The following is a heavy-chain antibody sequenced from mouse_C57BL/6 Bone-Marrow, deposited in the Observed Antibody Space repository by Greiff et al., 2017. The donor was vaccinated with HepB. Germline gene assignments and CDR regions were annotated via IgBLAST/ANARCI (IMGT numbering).Heavy chain of an antibody. Sequence: EVKVVESGGGLVQPGGSLKLSCAASGFTFSDYYMYWVRQTPEKRLEWVAYISNGGGSTYYPDTVKGRFTISRDNAKNTLYLQMSRLKSEDTAMYYCATYYGRGGFAYGGQGTRVTVSA. CDR1: GFTFSDYY. CDR3: ATYYGRGGFAY. V-gene: IGHV5-12*01. D-gene: IGHD1-1*01. J-gene: IGHJ3*01. CDR2: ISNGGGST.